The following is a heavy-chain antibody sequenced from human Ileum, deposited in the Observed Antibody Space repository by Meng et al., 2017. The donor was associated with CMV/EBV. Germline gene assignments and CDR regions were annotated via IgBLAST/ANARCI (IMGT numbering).Heavy chain of an antibody. CDR1: GFTFIASF. Sequence: LRLSCAASGFTFIASFMSWIRQAPGKGLEWLSYISESGASVYHADSVKGRFTISRDNTKNSLYLQMNSLRAEDAAVYYCATVRDSSVDYWGQGTLVTVSS. V-gene: IGHV3-11*01. CDR3: ATVRDSSVDY. D-gene: IGHD5-18*01. J-gene: IGHJ4*02. CDR2: ISESGASV.